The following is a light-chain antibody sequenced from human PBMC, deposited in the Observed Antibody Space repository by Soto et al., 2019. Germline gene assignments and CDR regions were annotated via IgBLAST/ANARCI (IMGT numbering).Light chain of an antibody. V-gene: IGKV1-39*01. J-gene: IGKJ1*01. Sequence: DIQLTQSPSSLSASVGDRVSISCRASQSINNYLNWYQQKPGKAPKVLIFAASTLQSGVPSRFSGSGSGTDITLTITSLQPEDFATYYCQQSYSRTFGQGTKVDI. CDR3: QQSYSRT. CDR2: AAS. CDR1: QSINNY.